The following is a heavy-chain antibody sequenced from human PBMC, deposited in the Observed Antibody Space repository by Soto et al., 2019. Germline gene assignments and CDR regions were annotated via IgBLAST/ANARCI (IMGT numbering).Heavy chain of an antibody. CDR2: IYYSGST. Sequence: SETLSLTCTVSGGSISSYYWSWIRQPPGKGLEWIGYIYYSGSTNYNPSLKSRVTISVDTSKNQFSLKLSSVTAADTAVYYCARRGFNTMVRGVMGYYYYMDVWGKGTTVTVS. D-gene: IGHD3-10*01. J-gene: IGHJ6*03. CDR1: GGSISSYY. CDR3: ARRGFNTMVRGVMGYYYYMDV. V-gene: IGHV4-59*08.